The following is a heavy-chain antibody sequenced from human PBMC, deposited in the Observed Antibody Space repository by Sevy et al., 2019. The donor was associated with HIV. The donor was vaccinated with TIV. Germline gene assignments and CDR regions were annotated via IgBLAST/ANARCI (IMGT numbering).Heavy chain of an antibody. CDR3: ARGDYYGSLYYFDY. J-gene: IGHJ4*02. CDR1: GFTFNYHF. CDR2: ISSASSYI. D-gene: IGHD3-10*01. V-gene: IGHV3-21*01. Sequence: GGSLRFSCAASGFTFNYHFMNWVRQVPGKGLEWVSYISSASSYINYSDSVKGRFTISRDNAKNLVFLEMNNLRPEDTDVYFCARGDYYGSLYYFDYWGQGTLVTVSS.